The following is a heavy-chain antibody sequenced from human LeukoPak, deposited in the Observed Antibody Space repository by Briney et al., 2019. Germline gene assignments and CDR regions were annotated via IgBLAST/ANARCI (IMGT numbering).Heavy chain of an antibody. J-gene: IGHJ6*03. V-gene: IGHV1-46*01. CDR3: ARDSRPYEYDFWSGYLYYMDV. CDR2: INPSGGST. CDR1: GYTFTSYY. D-gene: IGHD3-3*01. Sequence: GASVKVSCKASGYTFTSYYMHWVRQAPGQGLEWMGIINPSGGSTSYAQKFQGRVTMTRDMSTSTVYMELSSLRSEDTAVYYCARDSRPYEYDFWSGYLYYMDVWGKGTTVTVSS.